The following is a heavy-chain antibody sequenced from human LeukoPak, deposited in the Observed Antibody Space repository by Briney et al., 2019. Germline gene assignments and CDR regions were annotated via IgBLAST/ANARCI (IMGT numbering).Heavy chain of an antibody. CDR1: GFTFSSYG. J-gene: IGHJ4*02. CDR2: ISYDGSNK. V-gene: IGHV3-30*18. Sequence: PGGSLRLSCAASGFTFSSYGMHWVRQAPGKGLEWVAVISYDGSNKYYADSVKGRFAISRDNSKNTLYLQMDSLRAEDTAVYYCAKDMNIVVVVAATQGSLDYWGQGTLVTVSS. CDR3: AKDMNIVVVVAATQGSLDY. D-gene: IGHD2-15*01.